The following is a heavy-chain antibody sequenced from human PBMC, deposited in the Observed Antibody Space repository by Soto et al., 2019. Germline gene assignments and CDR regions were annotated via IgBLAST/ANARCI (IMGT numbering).Heavy chain of an antibody. V-gene: IGHV4-61*05. Sequence: PSETLSLTCTVSGGSISSSSYDWGWIRQPPGKGLEWIGYIYYSGSTNYTPSLKSRVTISVDTSKDQFSLKLSSVTAADTAVYYCARLGIPRENYYGSGSYYQDYMDVWGKGTTVTVSS. CDR1: GGSISSSSYD. CDR3: ARLGIPRENYYGSGSYYQDYMDV. D-gene: IGHD3-10*01. J-gene: IGHJ6*03. CDR2: IYYSGST.